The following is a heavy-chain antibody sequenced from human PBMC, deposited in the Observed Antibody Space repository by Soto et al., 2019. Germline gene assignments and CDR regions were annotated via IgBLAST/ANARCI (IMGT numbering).Heavy chain of an antibody. J-gene: IGHJ6*02. CDR2: IIPIFGPA. CDR3: ARPGVEFASISPQYWSIAV. V-gene: IGHV1-69*13. D-gene: IGHD1-1*01. Sequence: SEKVSCKASGGTFSSYAISWERQAPGQGLEWMGGIIPIFGPANYAQKFQGRVTITADGSTSTAYRELSSLRSEDTAVYDGARPGVEFASISPQYWSIAVWDPGTTVTVSS. CDR1: GGTFSSYA.